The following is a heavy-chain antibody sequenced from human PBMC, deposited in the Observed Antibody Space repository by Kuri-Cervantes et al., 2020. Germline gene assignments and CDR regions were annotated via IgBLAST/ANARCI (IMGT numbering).Heavy chain of an antibody. Sequence: ASVKVSCKASGYTFTSYDINWVRQATGQGLEWMGWMNPNSGNTGYAQKFQGRVTMTRNTSISTAYMELSSLRSEDTAVYYCARGSHYDFWSGYYTHSYYYYMDVWGKGTTVTVSS. J-gene: IGHJ6*03. D-gene: IGHD3-3*01. CDR2: MNPNSGNT. CDR1: GYTFTSYD. V-gene: IGHV1-8*01. CDR3: ARGSHYDFWSGYYTHSYYYYMDV.